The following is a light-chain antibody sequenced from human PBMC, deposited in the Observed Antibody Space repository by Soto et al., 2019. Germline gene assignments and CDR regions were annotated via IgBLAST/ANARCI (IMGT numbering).Light chain of an antibody. Sequence: QSALTQPPSASGSPGQSVTTSCTGTSSDVGGYNYVSWYQQYPGKAPKLMIYEVNKRPSGVPDRFSGSKSGNTASLTVSGLQAEDEADYYCSSYAGSNNLVFGGGTKLTVL. CDR2: EVN. CDR3: SSYAGSNNLV. J-gene: IGLJ2*01. V-gene: IGLV2-8*01. CDR1: SSDVGGYNY.